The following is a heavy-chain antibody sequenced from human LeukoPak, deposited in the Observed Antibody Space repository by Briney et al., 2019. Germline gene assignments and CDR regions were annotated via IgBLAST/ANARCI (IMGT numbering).Heavy chain of an antibody. V-gene: IGHV3-74*01. CDR2: INTDGSST. Sequence: GGSLRLSCAASGFTFSSYWMHWVRQAPGKGLVWVSRINTDGSSTSYADSVKGRFTISRDNAKNTLYLQMNSLRAEDTAVYYCAKDRPIAIFGVVIETSSDYWGQGTLVTVSS. J-gene: IGHJ4*02. CDR3: AKDRPIAIFGVVIETSSDY. D-gene: IGHD3-3*01. CDR1: GFTFSSYW.